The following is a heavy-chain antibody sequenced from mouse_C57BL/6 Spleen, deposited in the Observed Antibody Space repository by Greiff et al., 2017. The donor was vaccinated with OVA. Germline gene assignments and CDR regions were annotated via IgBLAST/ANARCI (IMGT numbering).Heavy chain of an antibody. CDR3: ARYAYYSNYEYFDV. V-gene: IGHV1-18*01. CDR2: INPNNGGT. CDR1: GYTFTDYN. Sequence: EVQLQESGPELVKPGASVKIPCKASGYTFTDYNMDWVKQSHGKSLEWIGDINPNNGGTIYNQKFKGKATLTVDKSSSTAYMELRSLTSEDTAVYYCARYAYYSNYEYFDVWGTGTTGTVSS. J-gene: IGHJ1*03. D-gene: IGHD2-5*01.